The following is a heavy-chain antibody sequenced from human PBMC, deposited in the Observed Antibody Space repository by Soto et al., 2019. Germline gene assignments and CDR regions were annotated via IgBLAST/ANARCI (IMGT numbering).Heavy chain of an antibody. J-gene: IGHJ4*02. CDR1: GGAKNSRS. CDR2: IIPIFGTA. V-gene: IGHV1-69*01. Sequence: SWEASGGAKNSRSRSWARQAPGQGLEWMGGIIPIFGTANYAQKFQGRVTITADESTSTAYMELSSLRSEDTAVYYCARVGGYNYDVDYWGQGTLVTVSS. CDR3: ARVGGYNYDVDY. D-gene: IGHD5-12*01.